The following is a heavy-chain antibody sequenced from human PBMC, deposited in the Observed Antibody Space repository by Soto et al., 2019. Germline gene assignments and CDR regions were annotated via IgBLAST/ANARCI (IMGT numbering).Heavy chain of an antibody. J-gene: IGHJ4*02. CDR1: GYTFTSYG. Sequence: ASVKVSCKASGYTFTSYGISWVRQAPGQGLEWMGWISAYNGNTNYAQKLQGRVTMTTDTSTSTAYMELRSLRSDDTAVYYCARGGPKYCSSTSCYANYWGQGTLVTVSS. CDR3: ARGGPKYCSSTSCYANY. V-gene: IGHV1-18*01. CDR2: ISAYNGNT. D-gene: IGHD2-2*01.